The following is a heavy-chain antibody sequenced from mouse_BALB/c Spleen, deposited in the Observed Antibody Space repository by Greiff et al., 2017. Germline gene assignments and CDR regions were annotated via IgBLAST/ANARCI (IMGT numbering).Heavy chain of an antibody. CDR2: INPSNGRT. V-gene: IGHV1S81*02. CDR3: ARGILRGFAY. J-gene: IGHJ3*01. Sequence: QVQLQQPGAELVKPGASVKLSCKASGYTFTSYWMHWVKQRPGQGLEWIGEINPSNGRTNYNEKFKSKATLTVDKSSSTAYMQLSSLTSEDSAVYYCARGILRGFAYWGQGTLVTVAA. CDR1: GYTFTSYW.